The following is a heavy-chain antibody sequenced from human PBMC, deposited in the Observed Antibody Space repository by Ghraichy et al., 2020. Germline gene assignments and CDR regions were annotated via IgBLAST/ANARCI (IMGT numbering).Heavy chain of an antibody. D-gene: IGHD3-10*01. V-gene: IGHV3-7*03. CDR2: INQDGREK. CDR3: SSGDTFDI. CDR1: GLMFSSYW. J-gene: IGHJ3*02. Sequence: GGSLRLSCTASGLMFSSYWMIWVRQAPGKGLEWVANINQDGREKYYAGSVKGRFTIFRDNAKSSLYLQMNILSAEDTAVYYCSSGDTFDIWGRGTMVTVSS.